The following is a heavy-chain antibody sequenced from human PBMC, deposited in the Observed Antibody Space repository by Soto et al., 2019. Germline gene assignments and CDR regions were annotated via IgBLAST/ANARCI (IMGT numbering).Heavy chain of an antibody. D-gene: IGHD3-22*01. Sequence: AGKVACKAYGCTVSRYAISWVRQAPGQGLEWMGGIIPIFGTANYAKKFQGRVTITAEKSTSTAYMELSSLRSEDTAVYYCAREWDSSGYYSAWGQGTLVAIS. J-gene: IGHJ5*02. V-gene: IGHV1-69*06. CDR2: IIPIFGTA. CDR3: AREWDSSGYYSA. CDR1: GCTVSRYA.